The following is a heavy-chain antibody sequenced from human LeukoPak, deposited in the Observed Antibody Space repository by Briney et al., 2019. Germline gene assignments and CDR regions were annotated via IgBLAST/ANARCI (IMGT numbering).Heavy chain of an antibody. CDR2: IWYDGSNK. CDR3: ARGPRARLGMDV. J-gene: IGHJ6*02. V-gene: IGHV3-33*01. Sequence: PGGSLRLSCAASGFTFSSYGMHWVRQAPGKGLEWVAVIWYDGSNKYYADSVNGRFTISRDNSKNTLYLQMNSLRAEDTAVYYCARGPRARLGMDVWGQGTTVTVSS. CDR1: GFTFSSYG.